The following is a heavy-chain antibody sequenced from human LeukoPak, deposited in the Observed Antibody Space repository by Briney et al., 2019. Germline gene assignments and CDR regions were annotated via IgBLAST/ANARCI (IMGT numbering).Heavy chain of an antibody. CDR2: IYPGHSDT. Sequence: GAPLQICGKGSGYFFTSYWIWWGRPLRGKGVEWMGIIYPGHSDTKYRPSFQAQVTISANKSIITAYLQSSSLKASDTAMYYCARGSYDSSGPTDYWGQGTLVTVSS. V-gene: IGHV5-51*01. D-gene: IGHD3-22*01. J-gene: IGHJ4*02. CDR3: ARGSYDSSGPTDY. CDR1: GYFFTSYW.